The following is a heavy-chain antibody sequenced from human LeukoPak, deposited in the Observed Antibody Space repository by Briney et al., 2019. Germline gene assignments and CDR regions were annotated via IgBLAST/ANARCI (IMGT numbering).Heavy chain of an antibody. CDR1: GFTFSSYW. CDR3: ARLDYGDYRRAFDI. Sequence: PGGSLRLSXAASGFTFSSYWMHWVRQAPGKGLVWVSRINSDGSSTSYADSVKGRFTISRDNAKNTLYLQMNSLRAEDTAVYYCARLDYGDYRRAFDIWGPGTMVTVSS. CDR2: INSDGSST. J-gene: IGHJ3*02. V-gene: IGHV3-74*01. D-gene: IGHD4-17*01.